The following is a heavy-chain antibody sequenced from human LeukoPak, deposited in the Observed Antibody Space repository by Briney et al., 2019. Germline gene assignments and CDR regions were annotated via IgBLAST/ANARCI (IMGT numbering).Heavy chain of an antibody. CDR2: IYYSGST. V-gene: IGHV4-59*08. Sequence: SETLSLTCTVSGGSISSYYWSWIRQPPGKGLEWIGYIYYSGSTNYNPSLKSRVTISVDTSKNQFSLKLSSVTAADTAVYYCARFVFPDAFDIWGQGTMVTVSS. CDR3: ARFVFPDAFDI. D-gene: IGHD2-21*01. CDR1: GGSISSYY. J-gene: IGHJ3*02.